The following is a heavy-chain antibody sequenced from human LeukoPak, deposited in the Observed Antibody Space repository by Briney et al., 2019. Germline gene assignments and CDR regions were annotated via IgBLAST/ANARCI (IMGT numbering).Heavy chain of an antibody. CDR2: INPSGGST. D-gene: IGHD2-2*01. CDR3: ARGGVRDIEVVPAAIYDI. V-gene: IGHV1-46*01. CDR1: GCTFTSYY. Sequence: GASVKVSCKASGCTFTSYYMHWVRQAPGQGLEWMGIINPSGGSTSYAQKFQGRVTMTTDTSTSTVYMELSSLRSEDTRVYYCARGGVRDIEVVPAAIYDIWGQGTMVTVSS. J-gene: IGHJ3*02.